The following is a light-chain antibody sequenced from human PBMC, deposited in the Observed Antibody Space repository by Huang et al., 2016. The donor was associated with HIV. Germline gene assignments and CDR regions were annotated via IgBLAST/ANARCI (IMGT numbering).Light chain of an antibody. J-gene: IGKJ2*01. V-gene: IGKV1-39*01. CDR1: QNINRY. CDR3: QQSARTPRT. Sequence: DIQITQSPSSLSASVVDRVNITCRASQNINRYLNWYQKRQGEDPKLLIHGASSLQSRVPSKFTGSGSGTDFTLTISSLQPEDSATYYCQQSARTPRTFGQGTKLEI. CDR2: GAS.